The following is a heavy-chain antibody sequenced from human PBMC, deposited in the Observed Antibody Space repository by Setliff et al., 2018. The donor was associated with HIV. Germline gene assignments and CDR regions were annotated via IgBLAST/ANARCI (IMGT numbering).Heavy chain of an antibody. CDR2: TRNEANSYTT. CDR1: GFTFSDHY. D-gene: IGHD3-10*01. J-gene: IGHJ6*03. Sequence: LRLSCAASGFTFSDHYMDWVRQAPGKGLEWVGRTRNEANSYTTEYAASVKGRFTISRDDSKNSLYLQMNSLKTEDTAVYYCARGRLLWSGSYYYYYMDVWGKGTTVTVSS. CDR3: ARGRLLWSGSYYYYYMDV. V-gene: IGHV3-72*01.